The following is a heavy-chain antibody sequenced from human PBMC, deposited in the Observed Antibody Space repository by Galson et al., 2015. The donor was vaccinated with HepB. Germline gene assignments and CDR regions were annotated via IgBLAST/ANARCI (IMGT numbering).Heavy chain of an antibody. CDR2: INHSGST. Sequence: SETLSLTCAVYGGSFSGYYWSWIRQPPGKGLEWIGEINHSGSTNYNPSLKSRVTISVDTSKNQFSLKLSSVTAADTAVYYCARKGSIRGIAAAGNLRDNPYYFDYWGQGTLVTVSS. CDR1: GGSFSGYY. V-gene: IGHV4-34*01. CDR3: ARKGSIRGIAAAGNLRDNPYYFDY. D-gene: IGHD6-13*01. J-gene: IGHJ4*02.